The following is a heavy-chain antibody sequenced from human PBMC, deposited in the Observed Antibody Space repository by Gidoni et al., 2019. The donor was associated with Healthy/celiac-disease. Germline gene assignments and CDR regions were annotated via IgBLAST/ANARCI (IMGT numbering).Heavy chain of an antibody. CDR2: IESKTDGGTT. D-gene: IGHD5-12*01. CDR3: TTDGDGYNYY. V-gene: IGHV3-15*07. Sequence: EVQLVAPWGGLVKPGGSFGLSRAASGPTFSNAWMNWVRQASGKGLEWVGRIESKTDGGTTDYAAHVKGRFTISRDDSKNTLYLQMNSLKTEDTAVYYCTTDGDGYNYYWGQGTLVTVSS. J-gene: IGHJ4*02. CDR1: GPTFSNAW.